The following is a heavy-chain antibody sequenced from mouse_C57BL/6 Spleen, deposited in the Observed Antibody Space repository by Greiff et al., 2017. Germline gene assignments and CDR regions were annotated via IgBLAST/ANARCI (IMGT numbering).Heavy chain of an antibody. CDR1: GFNIKDDY. J-gene: IGHJ2*01. V-gene: IGHV14-4*01. D-gene: IGHD2-2*01. CDR3: CTRGVYGYDGRADFGC. CDR2: IDPENGDT. Sequence: VQLQQSGAELVRPGASVKLSCTASGFNIKDDYMHWVKQRPEQGLEWIGWIDPENGDTEYDSKFQGKATITADTSSNTAYLQLSSLTSEDTAVYYCCTRGVYGYDGRADFGCRGTGTTLTV.